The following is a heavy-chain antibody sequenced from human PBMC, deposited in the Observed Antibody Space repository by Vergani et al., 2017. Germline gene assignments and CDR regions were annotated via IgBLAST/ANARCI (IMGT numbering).Heavy chain of an antibody. J-gene: IGHJ4*02. CDR1: GNTFTDYF. CDR3: ARVGTSSNRDYFDY. Sequence: QVQLVQSGAEVKKPGASVKVSCKASGNTFTDYFMHWVRQAPGQGLEWMGWINPNSGGTNYAQKFQGRVTMTRDTSISTAYMELSNLRSDDTSGYYCARVGTSSNRDYFDYWGQGTLVTVSS. CDR2: INPNSGGT. V-gene: IGHV1-2*02. D-gene: IGHD2-2*01.